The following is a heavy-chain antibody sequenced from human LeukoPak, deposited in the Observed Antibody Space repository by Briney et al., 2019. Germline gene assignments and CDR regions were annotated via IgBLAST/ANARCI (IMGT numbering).Heavy chain of an antibody. D-gene: IGHD3-22*01. Sequence: SETLSLTCTVSGGSISSYYWSWIRQPPGKGLEWIGYIYYSGSTNYNPSLKSRVTISVDTSKNQFSLKLSSVTAADTAVYYCATLGFSSGYYYYFDHWGQGTLVTVSS. CDR3: ATLGFSSGYYYYFDH. CDR1: GGSISSYY. V-gene: IGHV4-59*12. J-gene: IGHJ4*02. CDR2: IYYSGST.